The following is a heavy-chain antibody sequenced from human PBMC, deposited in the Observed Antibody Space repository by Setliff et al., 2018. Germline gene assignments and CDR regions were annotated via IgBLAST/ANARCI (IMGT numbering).Heavy chain of an antibody. CDR2: IWHDGGNK. D-gene: IGHD3-22*01. J-gene: IGHJ5*02. V-gene: IGHV3-33*01. CDR3: ARKDGYYYDSSGYYDWFDP. Sequence: PGGSLRLSCAASGFTFNTHAMHWVRQAPGKGLEWVAVIWHDGGNKYHADSVKGRFTISRDNSKNTLYLQMNSLRAEDTAVYYCARKDGYYYDSSGYYDWFDPWGQGTLVTVSS. CDR1: GFTFNTHA.